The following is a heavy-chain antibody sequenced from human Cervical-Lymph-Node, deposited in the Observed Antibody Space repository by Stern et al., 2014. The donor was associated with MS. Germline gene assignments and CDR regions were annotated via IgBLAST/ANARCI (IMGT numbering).Heavy chain of an antibody. V-gene: IGHV1-2*02. D-gene: IGHD6-6*01. J-gene: IGHJ5*02. CDR1: GYIFTDYY. Sequence: VQLVESGAEVEKPGASVKVSCKASGYIFTDYYLHWVRPAPGQGLEWMGRINPKSGGTSYAQSFQGRVTLTRDTSITTAYMDLSRLTSDDTAVYYCTRALRIADRPSPGGHWFDPGGQGTLVIGSS. CDR2: INPKSGGT. CDR3: TRALRIADRPSPGGHWFDP.